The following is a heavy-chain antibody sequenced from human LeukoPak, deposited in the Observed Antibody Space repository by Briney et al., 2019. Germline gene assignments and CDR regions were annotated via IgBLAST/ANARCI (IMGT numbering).Heavy chain of an antibody. CDR2: IYYSGST. D-gene: IGHD5-12*01. CDR1: GGSISSYY. CDR3: ARSRGYSGYAYDAFDL. J-gene: IGHJ3*01. Sequence: ASETLSLTCTVSGGSISSYYWSWIRQPPGKGLEWIGYIYYSGSTNYNPSLKSRVTISVDTSKNQFSLKLSSVTAADTAVYYCARSRGYSGYAYDAFDLWGQGTMVTVSP. V-gene: IGHV4-59*01.